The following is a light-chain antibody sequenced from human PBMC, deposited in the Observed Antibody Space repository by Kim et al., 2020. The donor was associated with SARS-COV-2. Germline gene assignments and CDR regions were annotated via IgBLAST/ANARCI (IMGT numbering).Light chain of an antibody. CDR1: QSVSSY. CDR2: DAS. V-gene: IGKV3-11*01. Sequence: LSPGERATLSCRASQSVSSYLAWYQQKPGQAPRLLIYDASNRATGIPARFSGSGSGTDFTLTISSLEPEDFAVYYCQQRSNWPLTFGQATKVEIK. CDR3: QQRSNWPLT. J-gene: IGKJ1*01.